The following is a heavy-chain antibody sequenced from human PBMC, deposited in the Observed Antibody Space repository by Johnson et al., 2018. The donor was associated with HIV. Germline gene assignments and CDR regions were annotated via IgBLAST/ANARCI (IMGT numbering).Heavy chain of an antibody. J-gene: IGHJ3*02. CDR2: IKQDASEK. D-gene: IGHD3-22*01. Sequence: VQLVESGGGLVQPGGSLRLSCAASGFTFTNHYMTWVRQAPGKGLEWVANIKQDASEKYSVDSVKGRFTISRDNAKSSLYLQMNSLRVEDTAVYYCARDSYDTSGQQHDAFDIWGQGTLVTVSS. V-gene: IGHV3-7*01. CDR1: GFTFTNHY. CDR3: ARDSYDTSGQQHDAFDI.